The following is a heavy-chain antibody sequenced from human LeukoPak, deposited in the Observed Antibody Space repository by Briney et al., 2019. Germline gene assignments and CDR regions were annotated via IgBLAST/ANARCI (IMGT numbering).Heavy chain of an antibody. J-gene: IGHJ5*02. CDR2: IWFDGSTQ. D-gene: IGHD1-20*01. CDR3: VRDPQINWNRPSPLS. CDR1: GFAFSTHG. Sequence: GGSLRLSCAASGFAFSTHGMHWVRQAPGKGLEWVSVIWFDGSTQYYTDSVKGRFTISRDNSKNTLFLQMNSLRAEDTAVYYCVRDPQINWNRPSPLSWGQGTLVTVSS. V-gene: IGHV3-33*01.